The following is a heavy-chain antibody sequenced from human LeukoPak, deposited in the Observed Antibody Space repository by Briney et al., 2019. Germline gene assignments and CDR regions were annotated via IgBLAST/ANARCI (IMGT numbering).Heavy chain of an antibody. J-gene: IGHJ4*02. CDR2: ISGSGGST. Sequence: GGSLRLSCAASGFTFSSYAMSWVRQAPGKGLEWVSAISGSGGSTYYADSVKGRFTISRDNSKNTLYLQMNSLRAEDTAVYYCARLSANSSAYFFDYWGQGTLVTVSS. CDR1: GFTFSSYA. V-gene: IGHV3-23*01. CDR3: ARLSANSSAYFFDY. D-gene: IGHD3-22*01.